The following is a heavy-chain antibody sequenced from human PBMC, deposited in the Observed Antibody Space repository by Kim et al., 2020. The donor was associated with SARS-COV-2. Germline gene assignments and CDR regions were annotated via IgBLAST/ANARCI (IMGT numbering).Heavy chain of an antibody. CDR2: ISSSGSTI. CDR3: ARVRFLEWLLLPGLNWFDP. V-gene: IGHV3-48*03. Sequence: GGSLRLSCAASGFTFSSYEMNWVRQAPGKGLEWVSYISSSGSTIYYADSVKGRFTISRDNAKNSLYLQMNSLRAEDTAVYYCARVRFLEWLLLPGLNWFDPWDQGTLVTVSS. D-gene: IGHD3-3*01. J-gene: IGHJ5*02. CDR1: GFTFSSYE.